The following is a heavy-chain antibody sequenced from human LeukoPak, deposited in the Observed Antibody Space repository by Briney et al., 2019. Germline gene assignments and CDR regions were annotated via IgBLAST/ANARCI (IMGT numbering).Heavy chain of an antibody. J-gene: IGHJ3*02. CDR3: ARGAGPDAFDI. V-gene: IGHV3-66*02. CDR1: GFTFSSYA. Sequence: GGSLRLSCAASGFTFSSYAMSWVRQAPGKGLEWVSVIYSGGSTYYADSVKGRFTISRDNSKNTLYLQMNSLRAEDTAVYYCARGAGPDAFDIWGQGTMVTVSS. CDR2: IYSGGST.